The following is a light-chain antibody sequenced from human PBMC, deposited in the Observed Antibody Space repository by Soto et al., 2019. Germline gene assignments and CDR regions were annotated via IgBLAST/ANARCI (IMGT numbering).Light chain of an antibody. CDR1: SSNIGNNY. Sequence: QSVLTQPPSVSTAPGQKVTISCSGSSSNIGNNYVSWYQQLPGTAPKLLIYENNKRPSGIPDRFSGSKSGTSATLGITGLQTGDEADYYWGTWDSSLSAGVFGGGTKLTV. CDR3: GTWDSSLSAGV. V-gene: IGLV1-51*02. J-gene: IGLJ3*02. CDR2: ENN.